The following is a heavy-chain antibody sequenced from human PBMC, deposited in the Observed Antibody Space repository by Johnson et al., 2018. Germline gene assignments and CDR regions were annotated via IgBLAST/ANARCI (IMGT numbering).Heavy chain of an antibody. CDR3: ARDASSVRPYYYMDV. Sequence: VQLVESGGGAVQXGRSXRLXCVASGFTFSSYALHWVRQAPGKGLEWVAVISYDGNNKYYADSVKGRFTISRDNSKDTLYVQMNRLRAEDTAVYYCARDASSVRPYYYMDVWGKGTTVTVSS. V-gene: IGHV3-30-3*01. CDR1: GFTFSSYA. D-gene: IGHD3-22*01. CDR2: ISYDGNNK. J-gene: IGHJ6*03.